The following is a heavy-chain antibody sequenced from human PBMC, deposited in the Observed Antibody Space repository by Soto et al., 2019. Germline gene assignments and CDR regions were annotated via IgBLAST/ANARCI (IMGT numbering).Heavy chain of an antibody. CDR2: ISGSDGST. V-gene: IGHV3-23*01. CDR3: AKGGNGWLDP. CDR1: GFTFSSYA. D-gene: IGHD4-4*01. J-gene: IGHJ5*02. Sequence: EVQLLESGGGLVQPGGSLRLSCAASGFTFSSYAMSWVRQAPGKGLEWVSAISGSDGSTYYADSVKGRFTISRDNSKNTLYVQMNSLRVEDTAVYYCAKGGNGWLDPWGQGTLVTVSS.